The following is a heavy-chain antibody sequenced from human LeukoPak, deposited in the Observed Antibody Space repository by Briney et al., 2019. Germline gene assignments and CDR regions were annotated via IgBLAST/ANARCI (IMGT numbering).Heavy chain of an antibody. D-gene: IGHD1-26*01. J-gene: IGHJ3*02. CDR1: GGSISNYY. CDR3: ALSGTYWGAFDI. Sequence: SETLSLTCTVSGGSISNYYWSWIRQPAGKGLEWIGRFYTSGSTNQNPSLKSRVTMSVDTSTNQLSLKLSSVTAAETAVYYCALSGTYWGAFDIWGQGTMATVSS. CDR2: FYTSGST. V-gene: IGHV4-4*07.